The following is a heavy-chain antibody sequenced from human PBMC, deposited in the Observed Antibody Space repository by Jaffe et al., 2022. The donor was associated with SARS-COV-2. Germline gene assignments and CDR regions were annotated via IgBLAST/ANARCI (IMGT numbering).Heavy chain of an antibody. V-gene: IGHV4-39*01. CDR3: ARRSNNGWLFDL. Sequence: QLQLQESGPGLVKPSETLALTCTVSDASISSNNYYWGWIRQPPGKGLEWIGTIHYSGSTYYNPSLKSRVTISVDTSKNQFSLKLSSVTAADTATYYCARRSNNGWLFDLWGQGTMVTVS. J-gene: IGHJ3*01. D-gene: IGHD2-8*01. CDR1: DASISSNNYY. CDR2: IHYSGST.